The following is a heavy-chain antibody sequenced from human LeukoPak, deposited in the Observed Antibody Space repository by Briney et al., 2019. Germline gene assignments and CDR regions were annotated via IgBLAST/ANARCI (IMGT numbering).Heavy chain of an antibody. CDR3: AKEVTMVRGDAFDI. CDR2: IRYDGCNK. Sequence: GGSLRLSCAASGFTFSSYWMSWVRQAPGKGLEWVAFIRYDGCNKYYADSVKGRFTISRDNSKNTLYLQMNSLRAEDTAVYYCAKEVTMVRGDAFDIWGQGTMVTVSS. CDR1: GFTFSSYW. D-gene: IGHD3-10*01. J-gene: IGHJ3*02. V-gene: IGHV3-30*02.